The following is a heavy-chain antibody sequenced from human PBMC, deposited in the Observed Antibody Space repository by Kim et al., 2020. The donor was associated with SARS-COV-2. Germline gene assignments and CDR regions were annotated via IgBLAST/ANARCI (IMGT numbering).Heavy chain of an antibody. CDR1: GGSFSGYY. D-gene: IGHD2-2*01. CDR2: INHSGST. CDR3: ARVGFFGCSSTSCLYYFD. J-gene: IGHJ4*01. V-gene: IGHV4-34*01. Sequence: SETLSLTCAVYGGSFSGYYWSWIRQPPGKGLEWIGEINHSGSTNYNPSLKSRVTISVDTSKNQFSLKLSSVTAADTAVYYCARVGFFGCSSTSCLYYFD.